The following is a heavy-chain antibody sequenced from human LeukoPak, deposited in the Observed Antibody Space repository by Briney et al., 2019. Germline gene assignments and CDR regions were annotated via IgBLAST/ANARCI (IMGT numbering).Heavy chain of an antibody. Sequence: VASVKVSCKAYGYTFTGYYKHWVRQAPGQGLEWMGFINPNSGGTNYAQKFQGRVTMTRDTSISTAYMELSRLRSDDTAVYYCARGLGRHYYDSSGYHGYWGQGTLVTVSS. CDR3: ARGLGRHYYDSSGYHGY. J-gene: IGHJ4*02. V-gene: IGHV1-2*02. CDR1: GYTFTGYY. CDR2: INPNSGGT. D-gene: IGHD3-22*01.